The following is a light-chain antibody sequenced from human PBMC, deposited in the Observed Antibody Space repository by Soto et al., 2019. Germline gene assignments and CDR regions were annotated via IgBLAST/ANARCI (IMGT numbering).Light chain of an antibody. Sequence: DIQMTPSPSSLSASVGDRVIITCQASQDISNYLNWYQQKPGKAPKLLIFDSSNLQPGVPSRFSGGGSAAHFTWTFSSLQPEDIATYYCQQPFAFGGGTKVEIK. V-gene: IGKV1-33*01. CDR1: QDISNY. CDR3: QQPFA. J-gene: IGKJ4*01. CDR2: DSS.